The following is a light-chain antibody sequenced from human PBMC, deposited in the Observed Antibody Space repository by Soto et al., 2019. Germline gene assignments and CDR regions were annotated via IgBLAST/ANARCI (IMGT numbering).Light chain of an antibody. J-gene: IGLJ1*01. CDR2: DVS. CDR1: SSDVGGYNY. CDR3: SSYTSSSTLVV. V-gene: IGLV2-14*01. Sequence: QSVLTQPASVSGSPGQSITISCTGTSSDVGGYNYVSWYQQHPGKAPKLMIYDVSNRPSGVSNRFSGSKSGNTASLTISGLQAEDEVDYYCSSYTSSSTLVVFGTGTKLTVL.